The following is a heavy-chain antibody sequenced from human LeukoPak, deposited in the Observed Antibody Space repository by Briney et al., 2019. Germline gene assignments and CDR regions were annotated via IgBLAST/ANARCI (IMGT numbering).Heavy chain of an antibody. D-gene: IGHD1-26*01. J-gene: IGHJ4*02. CDR1: GGSISSYY. V-gene: IGHV4-59*01. CDR3: ARGRVGVTTLFDY. CDR2: IYYSGSN. Sequence: SETLSLTCTVSGGSISSYYWSWIRQPPGKGLEWIGYIYYSGSNNYSPSLKSRVTISVDTFRNQFSLRLSSVTAADTAVYYCARGRVGVTTLFDYWGQGTLVTVSS.